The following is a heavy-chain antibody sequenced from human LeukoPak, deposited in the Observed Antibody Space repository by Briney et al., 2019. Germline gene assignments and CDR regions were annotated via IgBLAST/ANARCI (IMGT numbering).Heavy chain of an antibody. CDR3: ARGPHITMVRGVRPFYFDY. CDR2: IIPILGIA. J-gene: IGHJ4*02. D-gene: IGHD3-10*01. V-gene: IGHV1-69*04. CDR1: GGTFSSYA. Sequence: ASVKVSCKASGGTFSSYAISWVRQAPGQGLEWMGRIIPILGIANYAQKFQGRVTITADKSTSTAYMELSSLRSEDTAVYYCARGPHITMVRGVRPFYFDYWGQGTLVTVSS.